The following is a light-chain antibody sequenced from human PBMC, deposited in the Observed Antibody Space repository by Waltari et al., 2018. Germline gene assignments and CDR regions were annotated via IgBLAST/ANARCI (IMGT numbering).Light chain of an antibody. CDR1: KSISSY. V-gene: IGKV1-39*01. J-gene: IGKJ2*01. Sequence: DIQMTQSPSSLSASVGDRVTITCRASKSISSYLNWYQQKPGKAPKLLIYAASSLQSWVPSRFSGSGSGTDFTLTISSLQPEDFATYYCQQSYSTPRYTFGQGTKLEIK. CDR3: QQSYSTPRYT. CDR2: AAS.